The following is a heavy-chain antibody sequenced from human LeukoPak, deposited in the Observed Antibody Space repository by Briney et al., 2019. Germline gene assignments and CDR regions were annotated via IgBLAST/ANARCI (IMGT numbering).Heavy chain of an antibody. D-gene: IGHD5-18*01. Sequence: PGGSLRLSCSASGFTFSSYAMHWVRQAPGKGLEYVSAISSNGGSTYYADSVKGRFTISRDNSKNTLYLQMSSLRAEDTAVYYCARPDTAMVRGYYFDYWGQGTLVTVSS. CDR3: ARPDTAMVRGYYFDY. CDR2: ISSNGGST. CDR1: GFTFSSYA. J-gene: IGHJ4*02. V-gene: IGHV3-64D*06.